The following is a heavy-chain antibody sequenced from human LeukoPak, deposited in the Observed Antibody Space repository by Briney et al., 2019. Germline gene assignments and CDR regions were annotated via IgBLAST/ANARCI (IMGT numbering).Heavy chain of an antibody. CDR1: GGSISSGNS. D-gene: IGHD5-24*01. Sequence: SQTLSLTCTVSGGSISSGNSWNWIRQPAGKGLEWIGRVYASGSTSYSPSLKSRVTMSVDTSQNQFSLKLSSVTAADTAVYYCARGDASNGFLLNRDYFDYWGQGTLVTVSS. V-gene: IGHV4-61*02. CDR2: VYASGST. CDR3: ARGDASNGFLLNRDYFDY. J-gene: IGHJ4*02.